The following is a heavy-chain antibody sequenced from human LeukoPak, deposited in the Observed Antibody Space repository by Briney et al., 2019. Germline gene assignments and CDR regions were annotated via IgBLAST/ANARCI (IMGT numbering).Heavy chain of an antibody. D-gene: IGHD6-6*01. CDR2: INPNSGGT. J-gene: IGHJ5*02. CDR1: GYTFTGYY. CDR3: ARDRGSSSSFWFDP. V-gene: IGHV1-2*02. Sequence: ASVKVSCKASGYTFTGYYMHWVRQAPGQGLEWMGWINPNSGGTNYAQKCQGRVTMTRDTSISTAYMELSRLRSDDTAVYYCARDRGSSSSFWFDPWGQGTLVTVSS.